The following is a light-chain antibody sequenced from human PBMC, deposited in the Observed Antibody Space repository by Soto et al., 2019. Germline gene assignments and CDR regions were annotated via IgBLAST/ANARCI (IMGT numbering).Light chain of an antibody. Sequence: DIALSQSPDSLTLSLGERAPITCKSSQSVLYSSYNKSYLAWYQVKPGRPPKTLFSWASTRDPGVPDRFSGSGSGTDFTLTISSLQAEDVAVYYCQQYYSTLITFGQGTRLEIK. CDR2: WAS. CDR1: QSVLYSSYNKSY. V-gene: IGKV4-1*01. J-gene: IGKJ5*01. CDR3: QQYYSTLIT.